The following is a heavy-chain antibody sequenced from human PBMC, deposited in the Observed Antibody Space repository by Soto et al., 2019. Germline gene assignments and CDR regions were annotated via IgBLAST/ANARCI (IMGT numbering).Heavy chain of an antibody. CDR2: ISGSGGST. D-gene: IGHD3-10*01. V-gene: IGHV3-23*01. Sequence: GGSLRLSCAASGFTFSSYAMSWVRQAPGKGLEWVSAISGSGGSTYYADSVKGRFTISRDNSKNTLYLQMNSLRAEDTAVYYCAKDLLLLWFGELLYPPSGPWGQGTLVTVSS. CDR1: GFTFSSYA. CDR3: AKDLLLLWFGELLYPPSGP. J-gene: IGHJ5*02.